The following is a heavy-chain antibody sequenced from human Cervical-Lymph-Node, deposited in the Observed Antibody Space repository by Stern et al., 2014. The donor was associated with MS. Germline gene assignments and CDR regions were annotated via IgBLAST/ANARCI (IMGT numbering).Heavy chain of an antibody. V-gene: IGHV3-30-3*01. CDR3: ARPAAARYFDY. CDR2: ISSDGCSK. CDR1: GFTFGRHS. D-gene: IGHD6-25*01. Sequence: VQLVESGGGVVQPGRSLRLSCATSGFTFGRHSMHWVRQAPGKGLEWVAIISSDGCSKRYADSVKGRFTISRDNSNNTLHLQMNSLRVEDTTMYYCARPAAARYFDYWGQGSQVTVSS. J-gene: IGHJ4*02.